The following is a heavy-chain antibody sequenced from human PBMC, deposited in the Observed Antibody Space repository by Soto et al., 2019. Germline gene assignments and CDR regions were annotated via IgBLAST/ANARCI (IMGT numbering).Heavy chain of an antibody. V-gene: IGHV1-2*02. J-gene: IGHJ5*02. CDR3: ARDPGIIAAA. CDR2: INPNTGGT. CDR1: GYTFTGYY. Sequence: ASVKVSCKISGYTFTGYYINWVRQGPGQGLEWLGWINPNTGGTNYAQKFQGRVTMTRDTSINTAYMELSRLRSDDTAVYYCARDPGIIAAAWGQGTLVTVSS. D-gene: IGHD6-13*01.